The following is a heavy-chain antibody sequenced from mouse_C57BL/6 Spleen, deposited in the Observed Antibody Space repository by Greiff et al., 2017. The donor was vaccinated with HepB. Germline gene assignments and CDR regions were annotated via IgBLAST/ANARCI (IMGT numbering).Heavy chain of an antibody. CDR1: GYTFTDYN. V-gene: IGHV1-18*01. J-gene: IGHJ1*03. Sequence: VQLQQSGPELVKPGASVKIPCKASGYTFTDYNMDWVKQSHGKSLEWIGDINPNNGGTIYNQKFKGKATLTVDKSSSTAYMELRSLTSEDTAVYYCARAAVVARDYWYFDVWGTGTTVTVSS. CDR3: ARAAVVARDYWYFDV. CDR2: INPNNGGT. D-gene: IGHD1-1*01.